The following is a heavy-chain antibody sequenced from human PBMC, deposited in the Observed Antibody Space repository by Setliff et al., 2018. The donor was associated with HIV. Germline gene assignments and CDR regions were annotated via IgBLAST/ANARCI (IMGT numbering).Heavy chain of an antibody. Sequence: ASVKVSCKASGYTFTSYAMHWVRQAPGQRREWMGWINAGNGDTKYSQKFQGRVNFTRDTSASTAYMELSSLRSEDTALYYCARDSGDDYSDYYYYGMDVWGQGTTVTVSS. CDR3: ARDSGDDYSDYYYYGMDV. CDR2: INAGNGDT. V-gene: IGHV1-3*01. D-gene: IGHD4-4*01. CDR1: GYTFTSYA. J-gene: IGHJ6*02.